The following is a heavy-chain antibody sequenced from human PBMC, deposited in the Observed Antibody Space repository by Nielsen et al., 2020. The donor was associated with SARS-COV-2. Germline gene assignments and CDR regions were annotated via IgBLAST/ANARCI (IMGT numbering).Heavy chain of an antibody. CDR3: AGHRIAMVGGVSGVSGLDV. CDR2: IYYSGST. V-gene: IGHV4-31*02. D-gene: IGHD3-10*01. J-gene: IGHJ6*02. Sequence: PGKGLEWIGYIYYSGSTNYNPSLKSRVTISVDTSKSQFSLNLSSVTAADTAVYYCAGHRIAMVGGVSGVSGLDVWGPGTTVTVSS.